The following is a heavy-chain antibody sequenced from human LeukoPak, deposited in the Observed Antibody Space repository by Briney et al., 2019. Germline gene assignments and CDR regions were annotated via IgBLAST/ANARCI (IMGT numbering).Heavy chain of an antibody. CDR2: IIPIFGTA. J-gene: IGHJ4*02. D-gene: IGHD2-15*01. CDR3: ARDAYCSGGSCYFDY. Sequence: SVKVSCKASGGTFSSYAISWVRQAPGQGLEWMGGIIPIFGTANYAQKFQGRVTITADESTSTAYMELSSLRSGDTAVYYCARDAYCSGGSCYFDYWGQGTLVTVSS. V-gene: IGHV1-69*13. CDR1: GGTFSSYA.